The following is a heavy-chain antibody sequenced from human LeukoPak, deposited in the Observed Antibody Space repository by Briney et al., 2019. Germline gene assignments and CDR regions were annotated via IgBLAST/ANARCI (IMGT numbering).Heavy chain of an antibody. J-gene: IGHJ3*02. D-gene: IGHD1-1*01. CDR3: ARLNLSIRENAFDI. CDR2: INHSGST. Sequence: PSESLSLTCAVYGGSFSTYYWTWIRQPPGKGLEWIGEINHSGSTNYNPSLKSRVTISVDTSKSQFSLNLSSVTAADTAVYYCARLNLSIRENAFDIWGQGTMVTVSS. V-gene: IGHV4-34*01. CDR1: GGSFSTYY.